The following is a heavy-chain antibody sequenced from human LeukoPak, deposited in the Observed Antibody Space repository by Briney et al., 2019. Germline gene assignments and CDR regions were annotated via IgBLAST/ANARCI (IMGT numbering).Heavy chain of an antibody. J-gene: IGHJ4*02. V-gene: IGHV1-46*01. D-gene: IGHD5-24*01. CDR1: GYTFTSYY. CDR3: ARTEMATINSMDY. Sequence: SVKVSCKASGYTFTSYYMHWVLRAPGQGLESMGIINPRGGSTNYAQHFPGRVTNNRDRYASKVYLELAKLSSDGTAVYYSARTEMATINSMDYWGQGTLVTVSS. CDR2: INPRGGST.